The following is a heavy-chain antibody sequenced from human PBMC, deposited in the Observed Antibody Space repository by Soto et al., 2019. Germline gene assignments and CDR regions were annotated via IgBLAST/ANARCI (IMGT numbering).Heavy chain of an antibody. CDR1: GDSVSSNSAA. Sequence: SQTLSLTCGISGDSVSSNSAAWNWIRQSTSRGLEWLGRTYYRSKWCNDYAVSVKSRITINPDTSKNQFSLQLNSVTPEDKAVNYCARDRFSSFFVPNSSYCMVFSCQGTTVTVSS. J-gene: IGHJ6*02. CDR3: ARDRFSSFFVPNSSYCMVF. CDR2: TYYRSKWCN. D-gene: IGHD3-3*01. V-gene: IGHV6-1*01.